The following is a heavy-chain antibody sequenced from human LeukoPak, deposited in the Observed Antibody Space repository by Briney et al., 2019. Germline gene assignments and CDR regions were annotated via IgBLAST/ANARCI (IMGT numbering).Heavy chain of an antibody. J-gene: IGHJ6*03. CDR2: IYHSGST. D-gene: IGHD1-1*01. CDR3: ARDKRYLYYYYMDV. CDR1: GYSISSGYY. V-gene: IGHV4-38-2*02. Sequence: MTSETLSLTCTVSGYSISSGYYWGWIRQPPGKGLEGIGTIYHSGSTYYNPSLKSRVTISVDTSKNQFSLKLSSVTAADTAVYYCARDKRYLYYYYMDVWGKGTTVTVSS.